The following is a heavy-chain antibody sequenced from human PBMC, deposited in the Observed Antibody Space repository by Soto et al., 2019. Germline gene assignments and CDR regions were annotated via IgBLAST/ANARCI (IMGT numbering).Heavy chain of an antibody. J-gene: IGHJ6*02. CDR3: ARVKGNGNYDYVMAV. D-gene: IGHD3-22*01. Sequence: ASVKVSCKASGYTFTSYGISWVRQAPGQGLERMGWISAYNGNTNYAQKLQGRVTMTTDTSTSTAYMELRSLRSEDMSLFYFARVKGNGNYDYVMAVWGQGTTVTVSS. V-gene: IGHV1-18*03. CDR1: GYTFTSYG. CDR2: ISAYNGNT.